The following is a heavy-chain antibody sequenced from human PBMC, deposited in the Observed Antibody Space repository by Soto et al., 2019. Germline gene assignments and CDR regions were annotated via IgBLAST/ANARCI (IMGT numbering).Heavy chain of an antibody. CDR2: INPNSGGT. J-gene: IGHJ5*02. CDR3: ATACHVVVVPAAIRSRGWFEP. CDR1: GYTFTGYY. D-gene: IGHD2-2*02. Sequence: ASVKVSCKASGYTFTGYYMHWVRQAPGQGLEWMGWINPNSGGTNYAQKFQGRVTMTRDTSISTAYMELSRLRSDDTAVYYCATACHVVVVPAAIRSRGWFEPCGKETLVTVSS. V-gene: IGHV1-2*02.